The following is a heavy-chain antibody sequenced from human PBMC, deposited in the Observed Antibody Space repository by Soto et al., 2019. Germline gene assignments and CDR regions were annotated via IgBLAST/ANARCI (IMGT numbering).Heavy chain of an antibody. V-gene: IGHV1-2*02. CDR2: INPNSGGT. CDR3: ARTLAVRYTGYEATMAYRSFDY. Sequence: AVNVACKAAGYTCTCHYMHSVRHSPGQGREWMGWINPNSGGTNYAQKFPGRFSMTRDTSISTAYMELIRLRSDDTAVYYCARTLAVRYTGYEATMAYRSFDYWGQGILVTV. D-gene: IGHD5-12*01. J-gene: IGHJ4*02. CDR1: GYTCTCHY.